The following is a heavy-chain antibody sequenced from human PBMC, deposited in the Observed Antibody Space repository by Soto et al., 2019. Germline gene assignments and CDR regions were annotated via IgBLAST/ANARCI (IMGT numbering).Heavy chain of an antibody. CDR3: ARSRFEILTGPFDS. CDR2: IYWHDDK. CDR1: GFSLSNTGMT. Sequence: SGPTLVNPTQTLTLTCTFSGFSLSNTGMTVGWNRQPPGKALEWLALIYWHDDKRYNPSLKNRLTIAKDTSKNQVVLTLTNVGPVDTATYYCARSRFEILTGPFDSWGQGTLVTVSS. J-gene: IGHJ5*01. D-gene: IGHD3-9*01. V-gene: IGHV2-5*01.